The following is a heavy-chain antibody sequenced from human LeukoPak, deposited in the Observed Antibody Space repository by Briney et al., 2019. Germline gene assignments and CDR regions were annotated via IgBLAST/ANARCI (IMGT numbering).Heavy chain of an antibody. Sequence: GASVKVSCKASGYTFTDYYMHWVRQAPGQGLEWMGWINPNSGGTNYARKFLGRVTMTRDTSISTAYMELSRLKSDDTAVYYCAREYYDILTGYDPYYYMDVWGKGTTVAVSS. J-gene: IGHJ6*03. V-gene: IGHV1-2*02. CDR2: INPNSGGT. CDR3: AREYYDILTGYDPYYYMDV. CDR1: GYTFTDYY. D-gene: IGHD3-9*01.